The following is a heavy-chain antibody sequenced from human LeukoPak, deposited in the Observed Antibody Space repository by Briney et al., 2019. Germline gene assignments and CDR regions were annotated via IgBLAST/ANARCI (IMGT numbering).Heavy chain of an antibody. CDR2: IYHGGDT. CDR1: GGFITTYY. D-gene: IGHD2/OR15-2a*01. CDR3: ARTQFYRRGFDH. Sequence: SETLSLTCTVSGGFITTYYWSWVRQSPEKGLEWIGYIYHGGDTNYNPSLKSRVTISVDTSKNQVSLTLNFVTAADTAVYYCARTQFYRRGFDHWGQGTLVTVSS. J-gene: IGHJ4*02. V-gene: IGHV4-59*01.